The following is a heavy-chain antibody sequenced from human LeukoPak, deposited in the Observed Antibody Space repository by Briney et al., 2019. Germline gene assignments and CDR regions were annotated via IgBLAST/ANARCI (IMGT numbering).Heavy chain of an antibody. Sequence: SETLSLTCSVSGGSITSHYWSWIRQPPGKGLEYIGYVYYSGSTNYNPSLKCRVTISADTSKNQFSLKLSSVTAADTAVYYCARLRATYYYGSSNYHLEYWGQGTLVTVSS. CDR2: VYYSGST. V-gene: IGHV4-59*08. D-gene: IGHD3-10*01. J-gene: IGHJ4*02. CDR3: ARLRATYYYGSSNYHLEY. CDR1: GGSITSHY.